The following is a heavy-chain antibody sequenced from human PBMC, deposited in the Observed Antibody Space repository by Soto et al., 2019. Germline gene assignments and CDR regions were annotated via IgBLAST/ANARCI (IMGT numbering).Heavy chain of an antibody. CDR2: ISAYNGNT. J-gene: IGHJ4*02. CDR1: GYTFTSYG. Sequence: GASVKVSCKASGYTFTSYGISWVRQAPGQGLEWMGWISAYNGNTNYAQKLQGRVTMTTDTSTSTAYMELRSLRSDDTAVYYCARDFVVIAVAGTEFDYWGQGTLVTVSS. D-gene: IGHD6-19*01. CDR3: ARDFVVIAVAGTEFDY. V-gene: IGHV1-18*01.